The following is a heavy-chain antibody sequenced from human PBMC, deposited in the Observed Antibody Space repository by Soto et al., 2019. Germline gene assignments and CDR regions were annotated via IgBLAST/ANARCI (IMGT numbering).Heavy chain of an antibody. CDR3: ARGRPGGISGRYYYDSSGYSY. CDR1: GGAFSVYY. CDR2: INHSGST. D-gene: IGHD3-22*01. V-gene: IGHV4-34*01. J-gene: IGHJ4*02. Sequence: SATLSLTCAVYGGAFSVYYWSWSRHPPGKGLEWIGEINHSGSTNYNPSLKSRVTISVDTSKNQFSLKLSSVTAADTAVYYCARGRPGGISGRYYYDSSGYSYWGQGTLVTVSS.